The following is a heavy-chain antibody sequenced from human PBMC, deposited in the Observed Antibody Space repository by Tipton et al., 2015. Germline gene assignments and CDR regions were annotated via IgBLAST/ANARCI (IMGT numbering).Heavy chain of an antibody. V-gene: IGHV4-61*05. J-gene: IGHJ3*02. Sequence: LRLSCTVSGGSISNSNYYWSWIRQPPGKGLEWIGYISYSETSHYNPSLKGRVTISVDKSKNQFSLKLSSVTASDTAVYYCARVGSSSIFDIWGQGTMVTVSS. CDR2: ISYSETS. CDR1: GGSISNSNYY. D-gene: IGHD2-2*01. CDR3: ARVGSSSIFDI.